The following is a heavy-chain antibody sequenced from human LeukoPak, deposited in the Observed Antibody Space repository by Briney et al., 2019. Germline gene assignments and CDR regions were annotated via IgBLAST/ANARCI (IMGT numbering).Heavy chain of an antibody. J-gene: IGHJ6*03. Sequence: SETLSLTCAVSGYSISSGYYWGWIRQPPGKGLEWIGSIYHSGSTYYNPSLKSRVTISVDTSKNQFSLKLSSVTAADTAVYYCARHDNYYHYMDVWGKGTTVTVSS. CDR3: ARHDNYYHYMDV. CDR2: IYHSGST. V-gene: IGHV4-38-2*01. D-gene: IGHD5-24*01. CDR1: GYSISSGYY.